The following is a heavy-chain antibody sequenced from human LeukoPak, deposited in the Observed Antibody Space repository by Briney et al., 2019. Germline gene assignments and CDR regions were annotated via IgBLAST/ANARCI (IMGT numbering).Heavy chain of an antibody. Sequence: SETQSLTCTVSGGSISSYYWSWIRQPPGKGLEWIGYIYYSGSTNYNPSLKSRVTISVDTSKNQFSLKLSSVTAADTAVYYCAREHEGYFDYWGQGTLVTVSS. J-gene: IGHJ4*02. CDR1: GGSISSYY. V-gene: IGHV4-59*12. CDR3: AREHEGYFDY. CDR2: IYYSGST.